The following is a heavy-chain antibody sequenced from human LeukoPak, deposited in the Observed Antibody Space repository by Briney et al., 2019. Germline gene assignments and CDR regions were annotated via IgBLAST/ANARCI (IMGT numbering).Heavy chain of an antibody. CDR1: GFTFSSYA. D-gene: IGHD1-26*01. CDR2: ISYDGSNK. Sequence: PGGSLRLSCAASGFTFSSYAMHWVRQAPGKGLEWVAVISYDGSNKYYADSVKGRFTISRDNSKNSLYLQMNSLRAEDTAVYYCARDLGTAYFDYWGQGTLVTVSS. J-gene: IGHJ4*02. V-gene: IGHV3-30*04. CDR3: ARDLGTAYFDY.